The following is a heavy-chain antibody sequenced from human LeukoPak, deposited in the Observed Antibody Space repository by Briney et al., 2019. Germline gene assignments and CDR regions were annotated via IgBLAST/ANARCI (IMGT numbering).Heavy chain of an antibody. CDR2: IYYSGST. J-gene: IGHJ4*02. CDR3: ARLYSSCWYSLDY. Sequence: SETLSLTCTVSGGSISSYYWSWIRQPPGKGLEWIGYIYYSGSTDYNPSLKSRVAISVDTSKIQFSLKLTSVTAADTAVYYCARLYSSCWYSLDYWGQGALVTVSS. CDR1: GGSISSYY. V-gene: IGHV4-59*01. D-gene: IGHD6-19*01.